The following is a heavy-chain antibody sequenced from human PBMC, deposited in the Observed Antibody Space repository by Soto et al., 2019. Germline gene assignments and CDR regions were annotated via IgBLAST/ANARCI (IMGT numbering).Heavy chain of an antibody. V-gene: IGHV3-15*07. CDR3: TTAVSSSWYSYGMDV. J-gene: IGHJ6*02. CDR2: IKSKTDGGTT. CDR1: RFNFSAAW. Sequence: GGSLRLSCVASRFNFSAAWLNWIRQAPGKGLEWVGRIKSKTDGGTTDYAAPVKGRFTISRDDSKNTLYLQMNSLKTEDTAVYYCTTAVSSSWYSYGMDVWGQGTTVTV. D-gene: IGHD6-13*01.